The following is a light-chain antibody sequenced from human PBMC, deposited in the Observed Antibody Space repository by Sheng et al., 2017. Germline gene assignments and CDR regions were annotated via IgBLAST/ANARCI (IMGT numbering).Light chain of an antibody. CDR1: ILEVTV. CDR2: DDS. Sequence: SYELTQPPSVSVAPGKTARITCGKAILEVTVYTGTSRGPARPLVLVLYDDSDRPSGIPERFSGSNSGNTATLTISRVEAGDEADYYCQVWDNSSDHPAFGGGTKLTVL. J-gene: IGLJ2*01. CDR3: QVWDNSSDHPA. V-gene: IGLV3-21*03.